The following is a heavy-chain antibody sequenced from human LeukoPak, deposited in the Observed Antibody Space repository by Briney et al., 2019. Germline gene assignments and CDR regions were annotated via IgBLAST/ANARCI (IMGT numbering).Heavy chain of an antibody. Sequence: SGTLSLTCAVSGGSISSSNWWSWVGQPPGKGLEWIGEIYHSGSTNYNPSLKSRVTISVDTFKNQFSLKLSSVTAADTAVYYCARAPYDFWSGYYNYYYYMDVWGKGTTVTVSS. CDR1: GGSISSSNW. CDR2: IYHSGST. D-gene: IGHD3-3*01. CDR3: ARAPYDFWSGYYNYYYYMDV. V-gene: IGHV4-4*02. J-gene: IGHJ6*03.